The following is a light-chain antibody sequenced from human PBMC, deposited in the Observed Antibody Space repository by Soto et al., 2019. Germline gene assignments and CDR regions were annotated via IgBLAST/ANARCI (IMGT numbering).Light chain of an antibody. J-gene: IGKJ5*01. CDR2: AAS. CDR3: QQSYSAYT. CDR1: QSVSSD. V-gene: IGKV1-39*01. Sequence: DIQMAQSLSSLSASVRGRVTITRRASQSVSSDLNWYQRKQGKAPKLLVYAASSSQSGVPARLSGSGSGTDFTLPIRSLQPEDFATYYCQQSYSAYTFGQGTRLEIK.